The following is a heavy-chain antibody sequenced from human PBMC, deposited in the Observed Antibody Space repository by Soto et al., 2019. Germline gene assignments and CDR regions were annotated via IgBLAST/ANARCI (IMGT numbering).Heavy chain of an antibody. J-gene: IGHJ4*02. CDR3: ARGCSGGSCYSIWFDY. V-gene: IGHV3-7*03. CDR1: GFTVSNYW. D-gene: IGHD2-15*01. Sequence: GGPLRLSCAASGFTVSNYWMTWVRQGPGKGLEWVANIKQDGSEKYYVDSVKGRFTISRDNAKNSLYLQMNSLRAEDTAVYYCARGCSGGSCYSIWFDYWGQGTQVTVSS. CDR2: IKQDGSEK.